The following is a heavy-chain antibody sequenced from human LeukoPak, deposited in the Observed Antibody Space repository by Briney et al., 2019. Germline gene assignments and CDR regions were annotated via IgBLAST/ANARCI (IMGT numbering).Heavy chain of an antibody. CDR3: ARGAPERISSSTNYYFDY. D-gene: IGHD6-6*01. CDR1: GFTFSSYA. J-gene: IGHJ4*02. Sequence: SLSLSCAASGFTFSSYAMYWVRQAPGKGLEWVAVISYDRNNKYYADSVKGRFTISRDDSKNTLSLQMNSLRAEDTAVYYCARGAPERISSSTNYYFDYWGQGTLVTVSS. V-gene: IGHV3-30-3*01. CDR2: ISYDRNNK.